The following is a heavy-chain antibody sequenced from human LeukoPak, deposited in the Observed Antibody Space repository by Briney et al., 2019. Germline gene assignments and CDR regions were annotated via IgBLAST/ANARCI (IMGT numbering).Heavy chain of an antibody. Sequence: SETLFLACAVYGVSFSGYYWSWIRQPPGMGLEWIGEINHSGSTNYNPSLKSRVTISVDTSKNQFSLKLSSVTAADTAVYYCTRGRSVVVVVPAAIYGMDVWGQGTTVTVSS. CDR1: GVSFSGYY. D-gene: IGHD2-2*01. CDR2: INHSGST. V-gene: IGHV4-34*01. J-gene: IGHJ6*02. CDR3: TRGRSVVVVVPAAIYGMDV.